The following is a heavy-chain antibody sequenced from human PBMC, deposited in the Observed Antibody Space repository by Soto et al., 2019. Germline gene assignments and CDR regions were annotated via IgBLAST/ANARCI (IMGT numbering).Heavy chain of an antibody. Sequence: QVQLVQSGAEVKKPGSSVKVSCKASGGTFSSYAISWVRQAPGQGLEWMGGIIPIFGTANYAQKFQGRVTITADESTSTAYMELSSLRSEDTAVYYCARDLRGPAMSYYYGMDVWGQGTTVTVSS. D-gene: IGHD5-18*01. CDR2: IIPIFGTA. J-gene: IGHJ6*02. CDR1: GGTFSSYA. CDR3: ARDLRGPAMSYYYGMDV. V-gene: IGHV1-69*01.